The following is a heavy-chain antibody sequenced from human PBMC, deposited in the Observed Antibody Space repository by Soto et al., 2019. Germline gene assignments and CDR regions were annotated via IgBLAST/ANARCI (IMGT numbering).Heavy chain of an antibody. CDR3: ARVDSSLDY. D-gene: IGHD6-13*01. Sequence: PGGSLRLSCAASGFTFSSYAMHWVRQAPGKGLEWVAVISYDGSNKYYADSVKGRVTISRDNSKNTLYLQMNSLRAEDTAVYYCARVDSSLDYWGQGTLVTVSS. J-gene: IGHJ4*02. CDR2: ISYDGSNK. V-gene: IGHV3-30-3*01. CDR1: GFTFSSYA.